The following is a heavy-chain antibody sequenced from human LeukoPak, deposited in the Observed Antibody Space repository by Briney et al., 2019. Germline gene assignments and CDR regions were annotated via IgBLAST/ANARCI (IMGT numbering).Heavy chain of an antibody. D-gene: IGHD5-18*01. CDR1: GGTFSSYA. CDR2: IIPIFGTA. Sequence: SVKVSCKASGGTFSSYAISWVRQAAGQGLEWMGGIIPIFGTANYAQKFQGRVTITADESTSTAYMELSSLRSEDTAVYYCARGVVVGYSYGEQVGWFDPWGQGTLVTVSS. CDR3: ARGVVVGYSYGEQVGWFDP. V-gene: IGHV1-69*13. J-gene: IGHJ5*02.